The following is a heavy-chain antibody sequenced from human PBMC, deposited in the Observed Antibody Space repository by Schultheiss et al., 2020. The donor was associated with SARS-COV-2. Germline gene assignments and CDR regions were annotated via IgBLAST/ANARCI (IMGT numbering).Heavy chain of an antibody. CDR1: GGSISSYY. CDR3: ARIAVAGIDY. J-gene: IGHJ4*03. Sequence: SETLSLTCTVSGGSISSYYWSWIRQPPGKGLEWIGEINHSGSTNYNPSLKSRVTISVDTSKNQFSLKLSSVTAADTAVYYCARIAVAGIDYWGQGTTVTVSS. V-gene: IGHV4-34*01. D-gene: IGHD6-19*01. CDR2: INHSGST.